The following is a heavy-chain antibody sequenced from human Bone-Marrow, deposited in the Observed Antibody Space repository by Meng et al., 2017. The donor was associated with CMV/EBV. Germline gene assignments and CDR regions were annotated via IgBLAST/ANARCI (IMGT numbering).Heavy chain of an antibody. Sequence: GESLKISCAASGFTFDHYGMHWVRQAPGKGLEWVAVTWYDGSTNHYADSVKGRFIISRDNSKNSLYLQMNSLRTEDTALYYCAKDLLPRSMVRGVYFDYWGQGTLVTVSS. CDR1: GFTFDHYG. D-gene: IGHD3-10*01. V-gene: IGHV3-33*03. J-gene: IGHJ4*02. CDR2: TWYDGSTN. CDR3: AKDLLPRSMVRGVYFDY.